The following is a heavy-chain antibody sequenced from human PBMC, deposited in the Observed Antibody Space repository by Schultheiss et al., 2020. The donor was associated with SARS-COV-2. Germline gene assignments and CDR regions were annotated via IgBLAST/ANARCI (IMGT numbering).Heavy chain of an antibody. Sequence: GGSLRLSCVGSGFTFSRYGMNWVRQAPGKGLEWVLIMSGSGGSTYYADSVKGRFTISRDNSKNTLYLQMSSLRAEDTAVYYCVKDNTYYYGSGSYHDYWGQGTLVTVSS. CDR3: VKDNTYYYGSGSYHDY. J-gene: IGHJ4*02. V-gene: IGHV3-23*01. CDR2: MSGSGGST. D-gene: IGHD3-10*01. CDR1: GFTFSRYG.